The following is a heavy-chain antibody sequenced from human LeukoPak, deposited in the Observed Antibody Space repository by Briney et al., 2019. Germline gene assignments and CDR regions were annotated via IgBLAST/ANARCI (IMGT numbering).Heavy chain of an antibody. CDR1: GGSISSYY. CDR3: ARGLLGASSKWTIYYFYY. J-gene: IGHJ4*02. D-gene: IGHD1-26*01. V-gene: IGHV4-59*01. Sequence: SATLSLTCTVSGGSISSYYWSWIRQPPGKGLEWLGYIYYSGSTNYNPSLKSRVTISVDTSKNQFSLKLSSVTAADTAVYYCARGLLGASSKWTIYYFYYWGQGTLVTVSS. CDR2: IYYSGST.